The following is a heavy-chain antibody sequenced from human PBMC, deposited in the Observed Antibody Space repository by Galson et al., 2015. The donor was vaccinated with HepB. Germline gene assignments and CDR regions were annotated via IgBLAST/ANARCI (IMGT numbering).Heavy chain of an antibody. V-gene: IGHV3-43*01. Sequence: SLRLSCAASGFRFDDFAMHWVRQAPGKGLEWVSIITWDGSSTYYADSVKGRFTISRDNRKNSLYLQMKSLRSEDTALYFCAKDMGVVIPASGCDFWGRGTQVTVSS. CDR2: ITWDGSST. D-gene: IGHD2-21*01. CDR1: GFRFDDFA. CDR3: AKDMGVVIPASGCDF. J-gene: IGHJ4*02.